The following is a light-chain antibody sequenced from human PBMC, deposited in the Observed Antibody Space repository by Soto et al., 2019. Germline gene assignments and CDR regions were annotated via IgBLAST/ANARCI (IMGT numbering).Light chain of an antibody. Sequence: EIVLTQSPATLSLFPGERATLSCRSSQSISSYLAWYQQKPGQAPGLLIYDASKRATGIPARFSGSGSGTDFTLTISSLEPEDFAVYYCQQYYGSWTFGQGTKVEIK. J-gene: IGKJ1*01. CDR3: QQYYGSWT. CDR2: DAS. CDR1: QSISSY. V-gene: IGKV3-11*01.